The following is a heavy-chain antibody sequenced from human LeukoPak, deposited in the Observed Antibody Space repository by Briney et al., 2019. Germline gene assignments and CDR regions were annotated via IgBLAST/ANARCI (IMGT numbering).Heavy chain of an antibody. V-gene: IGHV3-30*18. CDR2: LSLDGRNQ. Sequence: GGSLRLSCVASGLTFNIHWVRQAPGKGLEWEAVLSLDGRNQYYADSVKGRFTISRDNSKNTLYLRMNSLRVEDTAVYYCAKESGSGSYYHYWGQGTLVTVSS. D-gene: IGHD3-10*01. CDR3: AKESGSGSYYHY. CDR1: GLTFN. J-gene: IGHJ4*02.